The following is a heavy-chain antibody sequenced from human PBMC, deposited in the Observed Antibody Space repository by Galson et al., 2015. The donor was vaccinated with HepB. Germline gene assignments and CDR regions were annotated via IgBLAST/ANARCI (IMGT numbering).Heavy chain of an antibody. Sequence: SLRLSCAASGFTFSSYGMHWVRQAPGKGLEWVAVISYDGSNKYYADSVKGRFTISRDNSKNTLYLQMNSLRAEDTAVYYCAKEIQGAAAGQNPDYYYYGMDVWGQGTTVTVSS. D-gene: IGHD6-13*01. J-gene: IGHJ6*02. CDR3: AKEIQGAAAGQNPDYYYYGMDV. CDR1: GFTFSSYG. CDR2: ISYDGSNK. V-gene: IGHV3-30*18.